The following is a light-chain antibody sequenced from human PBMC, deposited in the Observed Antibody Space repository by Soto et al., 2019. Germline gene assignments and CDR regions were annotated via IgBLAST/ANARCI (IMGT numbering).Light chain of an antibody. V-gene: IGKV1-17*01. Sequence: DLPMTQSPSSLSAYVGDRVTITCRASQDISSKLAWYQHKPGKAPKRLIHVASNLQSGVPSRFSGSGFGTEFTLTISSLQPEDFATYYCLQHSAYPPTFGQGTKVEIK. CDR1: QDISSK. CDR3: LQHSAYPPT. J-gene: IGKJ1*01. CDR2: VAS.